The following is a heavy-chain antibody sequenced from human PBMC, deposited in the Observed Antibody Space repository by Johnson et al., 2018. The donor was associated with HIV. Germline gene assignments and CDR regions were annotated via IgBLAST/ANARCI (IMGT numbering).Heavy chain of an antibody. CDR2: ISYDGSNK. CDR1: GFTFSSYA. Sequence: QVQLVESGGGVVQPGRSLRLSCAAYGFTFSSYAMHWVRQAPGKGLEWVAVISYDGSNKYYADSVKGRFTISRDNSKNTLYLQMNSLRAEDTAVYYCARDQGGNHNAFDIWGQGTMVTVSS. CDR3: ARDQGGNHNAFDI. V-gene: IGHV3-30*04. D-gene: IGHD1-14*01. J-gene: IGHJ3*02.